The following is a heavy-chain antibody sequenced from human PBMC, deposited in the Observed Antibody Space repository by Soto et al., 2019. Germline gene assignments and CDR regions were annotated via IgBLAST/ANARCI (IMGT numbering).Heavy chain of an antibody. V-gene: IGHV3-30-3*01. CDR2: ISYDGSNK. D-gene: IGHD6-19*01. Sequence: GGSLRLSCAASVFTFSSYAMHWVRQAPGKGLEWVAVISYDGSNKYYADSVKGRFTISRDNSKNTLYLQMNSLRAEDTAVYYCARAGMRAVAGYYGMDVWGQGTTVTVSS. J-gene: IGHJ6*02. CDR1: VFTFSSYA. CDR3: ARAGMRAVAGYYGMDV.